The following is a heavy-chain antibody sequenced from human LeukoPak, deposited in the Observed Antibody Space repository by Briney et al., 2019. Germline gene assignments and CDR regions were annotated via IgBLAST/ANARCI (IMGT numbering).Heavy chain of an antibody. CDR1: GFTFSSYS. D-gene: IGHD2-2*01. V-gene: IGHV3-21*01. CDR3: ARDRALGYCSSTSCLWRYFDY. CDR2: ISSSTNYI. Sequence: KPGGSLRLSCAASGFTFSSYSMNWVRQAPGKGLEWVSSISSSTNYIYYADSVKGRFTISRDNAKNSLYLQMNSLRAEDTAVYYCARDRALGYCSSTSCLWRYFDYWGQRTLVAVSS. J-gene: IGHJ4*02.